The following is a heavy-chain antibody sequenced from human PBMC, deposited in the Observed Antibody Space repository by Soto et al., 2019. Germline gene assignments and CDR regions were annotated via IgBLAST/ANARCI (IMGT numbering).Heavy chain of an antibody. J-gene: IGHJ4*02. Sequence: VQLVESGGDWVQPGGSLKLSCTGLGFNFSGSALHWVRQPSGKGLEWVGRIRGRAKKYATSYATSVRGRFSLSRDDSKNTAFLQMNSLRDEDTGVYFCCGRGGDSLQDIWGQGTLVTVSS. CDR2: IRGRAKKYAT. V-gene: IGHV3-73*01. D-gene: IGHD4-17*01. CDR1: GFNFSGSA. CDR3: CGRGGDSLQDI.